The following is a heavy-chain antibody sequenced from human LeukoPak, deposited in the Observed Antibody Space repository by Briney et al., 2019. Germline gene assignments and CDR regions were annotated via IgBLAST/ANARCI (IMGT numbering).Heavy chain of an antibody. V-gene: IGHV5-51*01. CDR1: GYNFTPYW. D-gene: IGHD1-1*01. CDR3: ARPGGTTALSYFDY. Sequence: LGESLKISCQSSGYNFTPYWIVWVRQMPGKGLEWMGITFAGYSYTIYSPSFQGQVTISVDKSISTAYLQWSSLKASDTAMYYCARPGGTTALSYFDYWGQGTLVTVSS. J-gene: IGHJ4*02. CDR2: TFAGYSYT.